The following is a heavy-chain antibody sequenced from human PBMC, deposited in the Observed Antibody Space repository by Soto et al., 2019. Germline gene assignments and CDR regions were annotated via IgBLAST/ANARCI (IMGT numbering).Heavy chain of an antibody. J-gene: IGHJ5*02. D-gene: IGHD2-2*01. Sequence: ASVKVSCKASGYTFTSYDINWVRQATGQGLEWMGWMNPNSGNTGYAQKFQGRVTMTRNTSISTAYMELSSLRSEDTAVYYCARGLFNYCSSTSCFSDWFEPWGQGTLVTVSS. V-gene: IGHV1-8*01. CDR3: ARGLFNYCSSTSCFSDWFEP. CDR1: GYTFTSYD. CDR2: MNPNSGNT.